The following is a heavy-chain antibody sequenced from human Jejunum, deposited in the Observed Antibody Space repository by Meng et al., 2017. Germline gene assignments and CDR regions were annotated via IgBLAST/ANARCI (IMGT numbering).Heavy chain of an antibody. V-gene: IGHV3-7*01. Sequence: GESLKISCAASGFTFSNYWMTWVRQVTGKGLEWVAFINQDGSQTYYVDSVKGRFTISRDNAKNSLSLQMNSLRADDTAVYYCARDSRRCFDYWGQGTLVTVSS. J-gene: IGHJ4*02. CDR2: INQDGSQT. CDR1: GFTFSNYW. CDR3: ARDSRRCFDY.